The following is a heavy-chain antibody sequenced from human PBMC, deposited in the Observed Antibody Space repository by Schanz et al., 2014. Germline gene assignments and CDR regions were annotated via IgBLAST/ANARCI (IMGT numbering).Heavy chain of an antibody. CDR1: GYTFTTYY. CDR3: ARDGEAAAGCDY. J-gene: IGHJ4*02. D-gene: IGHD6-13*01. V-gene: IGHV1-46*03. CDR2: INPSSGTT. Sequence: QVQLVQSGAEVKKPGASVRVSCKASGYTFTTYYIHWVRQVPGQGLEWMGKINPSSGTTRIAQNFQGRLTVTRDTSTSTVNMELSSLRSGDTAVYYCARDGEAAAGCDYWGQGTRVTVSS.